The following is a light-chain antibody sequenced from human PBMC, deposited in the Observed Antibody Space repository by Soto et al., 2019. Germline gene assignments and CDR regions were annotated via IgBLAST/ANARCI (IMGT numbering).Light chain of an antibody. Sequence: DIQMTQSPSSLSASVGDRVTITCRASQSISNYLNWYQQKPGKAPKFLIYAASSLQSGVPSRFSGGGSGTDFTLTSSSLQPEDLAIYYCQQSYSSPWTFGQGTTVEIK. J-gene: IGKJ1*01. CDR1: QSISNY. CDR3: QQSYSSPWT. V-gene: IGKV1-39*01. CDR2: AAS.